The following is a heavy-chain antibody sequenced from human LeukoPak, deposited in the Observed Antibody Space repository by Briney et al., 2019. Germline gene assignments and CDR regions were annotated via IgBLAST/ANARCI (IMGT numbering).Heavy chain of an antibody. CDR3: GREDGQWLGATGDY. CDR2: INPNSGGT. J-gene: IGHJ4*02. CDR1: GYTFTGYC. Sequence: ASVKVSCKASGYTFTGYCMHWVRQAPGQGLEWMGRINPNSGGTNYEQKFQGRVTMTRDTSISTAYMELSRLRSDDTAVYYCGREDGQWLGATGDYWGQGTLVTVSS. V-gene: IGHV1-2*06. D-gene: IGHD6-19*01.